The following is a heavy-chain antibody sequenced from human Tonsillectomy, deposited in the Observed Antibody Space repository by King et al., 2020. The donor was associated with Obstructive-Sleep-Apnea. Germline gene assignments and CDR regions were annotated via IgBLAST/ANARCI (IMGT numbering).Heavy chain of an antibody. Sequence: DVQLVESGGGLVKPGGSLRLSCAAPGFTFFTYDMHWVRQAPGKGLEWVSSISSTASHTYYADSVKGRFTSSRDNAKNSLFLQMNSLRGEDTAVYYCASLDYGDYDYWGQGTLVTVSS. CDR3: ASLDYGDYDY. CDR2: ISSTASHT. J-gene: IGHJ4*02. V-gene: IGHV3-21*01. D-gene: IGHD4-17*01. CDR1: GFTFFTYD.